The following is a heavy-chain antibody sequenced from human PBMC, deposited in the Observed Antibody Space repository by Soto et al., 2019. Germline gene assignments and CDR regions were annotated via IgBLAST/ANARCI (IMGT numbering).Heavy chain of an antibody. J-gene: IGHJ6*02. CDR3: AKDLLRPGRAYGMDV. D-gene: IGHD6-25*01. CDR2: ISYDGSNK. Sequence: QVQLVESGGGVVQPGRSLRLSCAASGFTFSTYGMHWVRQAPGKGLEWVAVISYDGSNKYYADSVEGRFTISRDYSKNSLYLHMNSLRPEDTAFYYCAKDLLRPGRAYGMDVWGQGTTVTVSS. V-gene: IGHV3-30*18. CDR1: GFTFSTYG.